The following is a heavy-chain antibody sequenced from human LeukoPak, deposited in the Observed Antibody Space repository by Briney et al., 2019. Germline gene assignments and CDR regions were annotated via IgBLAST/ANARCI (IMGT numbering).Heavy chain of an antibody. Sequence: PSETLSLTCTVSGGSISSSSYYWGWIRQPPGKGLEWIGSIYYSGSTYYNPSLKSRVTISVDTSKNQFSLKLSSVTAADTAVYYCARRGIVVVPAAMPPPYYYYYYYMDVWGKGTTVTISS. D-gene: IGHD2-2*01. CDR3: ARRGIVVVPAAMPPPYYYYYYYMDV. J-gene: IGHJ6*03. CDR2: IYYSGST. CDR1: GGSISSSSYY. V-gene: IGHV4-39*01.